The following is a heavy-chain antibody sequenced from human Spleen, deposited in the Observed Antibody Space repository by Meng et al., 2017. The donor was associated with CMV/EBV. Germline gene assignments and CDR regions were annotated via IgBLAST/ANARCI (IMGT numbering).Heavy chain of an antibody. CDR2: IRYDGSNK. D-gene: IGHD3-9*01. CDR1: GFTFSSYG. CDR3: AKDHRVPTYYDILTGLGNFYYGMDV. V-gene: IGHV3-30*02. Sequence: GESLKISCAASGFTFSSYGMHWVRQAPGKGLEWVAFIRYDGSNKYYADSVKGRFTISRDNSKNTLYLQMNSLRAEDTAVYYCAKDHRVPTYYDILTGLGNFYYGMDVWGQGTTVTVSS. J-gene: IGHJ6*02.